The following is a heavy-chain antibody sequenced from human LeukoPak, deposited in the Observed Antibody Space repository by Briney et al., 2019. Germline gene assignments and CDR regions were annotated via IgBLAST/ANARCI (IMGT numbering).Heavy chain of an antibody. CDR1: GFTFSSYW. D-gene: IGHD6-6*01. Sequence: GSLRLSCAASGFTFSSYWMSWVRQAPGKGLEWVANIKQDGSETKYVDSVKGRFTISRDNAKNSLYLQMNSLRAEDTAVYYCARETDSSSSYYYYYMDVWGKGTTVTVSS. J-gene: IGHJ6*03. CDR3: ARETDSSSSYYYYYMDV. V-gene: IGHV3-7*01. CDR2: IKQDGSET.